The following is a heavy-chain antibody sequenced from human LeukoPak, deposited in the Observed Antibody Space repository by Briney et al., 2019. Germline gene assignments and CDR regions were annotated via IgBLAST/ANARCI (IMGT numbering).Heavy chain of an antibody. CDR1: GFTFDDYG. CDR3: ARPSCSSCSPGGSWFDP. V-gene: IGHV3-21*01. Sequence: GGSLRLSCAASGFTFDDYGMSWVRQAPGKGLEWVSSISSSSSYIYYADSVKGRFTISRDNAKNSLYLQTNSLRAEDTAVYYCARPSCSSCSPGGSWFDPWGQGTLVTVSS. CDR2: ISSSSSYI. D-gene: IGHD6-13*01. J-gene: IGHJ5*02.